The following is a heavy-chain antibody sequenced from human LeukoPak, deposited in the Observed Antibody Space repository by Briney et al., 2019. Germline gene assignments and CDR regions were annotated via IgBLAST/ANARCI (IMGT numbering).Heavy chain of an antibody. CDR1: GFRFSDYS. Sequence: GSLRLSCAASGFRFSDYSMSWVRQAPGKGLEWVANMKQDGSGEYYVDSVKGRFTISRDNAKNSLYLQMNSLRAEDTALYYCAKDHLIASAGNDYWGQGTLVTVSS. D-gene: IGHD6-13*01. CDR3: AKDHLIASAGNDY. V-gene: IGHV3-7*01. J-gene: IGHJ4*02. CDR2: MKQDGSGE.